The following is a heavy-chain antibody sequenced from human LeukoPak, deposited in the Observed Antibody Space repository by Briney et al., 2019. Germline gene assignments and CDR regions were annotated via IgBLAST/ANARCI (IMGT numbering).Heavy chain of an antibody. Sequence: PGGSLRLSCAASGFTFSSYAMSWVRQAPGKGLEWVSAISGSGGSTYYADFVKGRFTISRDNSKNTLYLQMNSLRAEDTAVYYCAKVRRLVAAAGGYFDYWGQGTLVTVSS. V-gene: IGHV3-23*01. D-gene: IGHD6-13*01. CDR1: GFTFSSYA. CDR3: AKVRRLVAAAGGYFDY. CDR2: ISGSGGST. J-gene: IGHJ4*02.